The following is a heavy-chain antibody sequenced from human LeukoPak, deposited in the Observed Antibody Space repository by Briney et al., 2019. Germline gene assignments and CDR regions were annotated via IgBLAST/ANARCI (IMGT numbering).Heavy chain of an antibody. V-gene: IGHV1-46*01. D-gene: IGHD1-26*01. CDR3: ARSSSIVGVSLGY. J-gene: IGHJ4*02. Sequence: ASVKVSCKASGYTFTSYYMHWVRQAPGQGLEWMGIINLSGGSTNYAQKIQGRVTMTRDTSTSTVYMELSSLRSEGTAVYYCARSSSIVGVSLGYWGQGTLVTVSS. CDR1: GYTFTSYY. CDR2: INLSGGST.